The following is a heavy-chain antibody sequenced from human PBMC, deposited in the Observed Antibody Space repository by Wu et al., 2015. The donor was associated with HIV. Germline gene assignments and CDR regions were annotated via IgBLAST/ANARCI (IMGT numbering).Heavy chain of an antibody. CDR2: IIPVFGTA. CDR3: ARAGSTYYSGSGSYGGLDY. Sequence: QVQLVQSGAEVKKPGSSVKVSCKTSGGTFSKYAISWVRQAPGQGLEWVGGIIPVFGTADYAQDFQDRVTITADESTSTSYMEVRSLRSDDTAVYYCARAGSTYYSGSGSYGGLDYWGQGTLVTVSS. V-gene: IGHV1-69*12. J-gene: IGHJ4*02. CDR1: GGTFSKYA. D-gene: IGHD3-10*01.